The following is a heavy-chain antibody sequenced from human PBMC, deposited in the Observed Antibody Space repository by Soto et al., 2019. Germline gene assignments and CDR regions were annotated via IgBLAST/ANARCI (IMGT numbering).Heavy chain of an antibody. CDR3: ARARTGTTRNYYYYYYMDV. D-gene: IGHD1-7*01. V-gene: IGHV4-31*03. J-gene: IGHJ6*03. Sequence: TLSLTCTVSGGSISSGGYYWSWIRQHPGKGLEWIGYIYYSGSTYYNPSLKSRVTISVDTSKNQFSLKLSSVTAADTAVYYCARARTGTTRNYYYYYYMDVWGKGTTVTVSS. CDR1: GGSISSGGYY. CDR2: IYYSGST.